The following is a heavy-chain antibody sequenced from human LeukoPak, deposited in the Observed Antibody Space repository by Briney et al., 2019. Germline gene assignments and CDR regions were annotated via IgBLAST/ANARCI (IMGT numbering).Heavy chain of an antibody. J-gene: IGHJ4*02. CDR2: ISYDGSNK. CDR1: GFTFSSYG. Sequence: GGSLRLSCAASGFTFSSYGMHWVRQAPGKGLEWVAVISYDGSNKYYADSVKDRFTISRDNSKNTLYLQMNSLRAEDTAVYYCAKARRHSSGWYPVYWGQGTLVTVSS. D-gene: IGHD6-19*01. CDR3: AKARRHSSGWYPVY. V-gene: IGHV3-30*18.